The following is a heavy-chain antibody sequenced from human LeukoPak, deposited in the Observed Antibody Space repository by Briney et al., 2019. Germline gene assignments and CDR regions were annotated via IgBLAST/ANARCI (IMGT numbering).Heavy chain of an antibody. Sequence: GGSLRLSCAASGFSFNTYTMRWVRQAPGKGLEYVSGIASNGGTKYYADSVKGRFTISRDNFKNTVYLQMDSLRTEDVAVYYCAREYNWGLGCWGQGTLVTVSS. CDR2: IASNGGTK. D-gene: IGHD1-20*01. CDR1: GFSFNTYT. J-gene: IGHJ4*02. V-gene: IGHV3-64*02. CDR3: AREYNWGLGC.